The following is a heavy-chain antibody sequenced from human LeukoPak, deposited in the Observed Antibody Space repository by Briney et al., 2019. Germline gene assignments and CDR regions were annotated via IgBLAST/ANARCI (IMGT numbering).Heavy chain of an antibody. CDR2: ISAYNGNT. J-gene: IGHJ5*02. D-gene: IGHD3-3*01. V-gene: IGHV1-18*01. CDR3: AREGGAYYDFWSGYYDWFDP. Sequence: GGSVKVSCKASGYTFTSYGISWVRQAPGQGLEWMGWISAYNGNTNYAQKLQGRVTMTTDTSTSTAYMELRSLRSDDTAVYYCAREGGAYYDFWSGYYDWFDPWGQGTLVTVSS. CDR1: GYTFTSYG.